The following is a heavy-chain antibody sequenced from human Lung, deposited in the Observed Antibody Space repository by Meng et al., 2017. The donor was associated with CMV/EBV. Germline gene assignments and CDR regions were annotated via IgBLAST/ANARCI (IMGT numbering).Heavy chain of an antibody. CDR1: GFTFSSYS. J-gene: IGHJ6*02. CDR3: ARGSPHWNYPPDYYGRDV. D-gene: IGHD1-7*01. Sequence: GGSLRLXCAASGFTFSSYSMNWVRQAPGKGLEWVSYISSSSSTIYYADSVKGRFTISRDNAKNSLYLQMNSLRAEDTAVYYCARGSPHWNYPPDYYGRDVWXQGTXVTVSS. CDR2: ISSSSSTI. V-gene: IGHV3-48*04.